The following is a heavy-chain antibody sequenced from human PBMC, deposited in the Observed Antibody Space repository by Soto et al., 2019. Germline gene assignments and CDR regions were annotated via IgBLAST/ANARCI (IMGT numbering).Heavy chain of an antibody. CDR3: ARDGGYGDHVYYYMDV. CDR2: ITSSSGTI. Sequence: GGSLRFSCAASGFTFSSYSMNWVRQAPGKGLEWVSYITSSSGTIYYADSVKGRFTISRDNAKNSLYLQMNSLRAEDTAVYYCARDGGYGDHVYYYMDVWGKGTTVTVSS. V-gene: IGHV3-48*01. J-gene: IGHJ6*03. D-gene: IGHD4-17*01. CDR1: GFTFSSYS.